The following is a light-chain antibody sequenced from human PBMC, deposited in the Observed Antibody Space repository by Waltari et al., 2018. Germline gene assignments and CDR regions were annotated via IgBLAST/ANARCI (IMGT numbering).Light chain of an antibody. V-gene: IGLV6-57*01. Sequence: NFMLTQPHSVSESPGKTVTISCTRSSGSIASNYVQWYQQRPGISPTTVIYEDNQRPSGVPVRFSGSIDSSSNSASLTISGLKTEDEADYYCQSYDSSNRWVFGGGTKLTVL. CDR3: QSYDSSNRWV. CDR2: EDN. CDR1: SGSIASNY. J-gene: IGLJ3*02.